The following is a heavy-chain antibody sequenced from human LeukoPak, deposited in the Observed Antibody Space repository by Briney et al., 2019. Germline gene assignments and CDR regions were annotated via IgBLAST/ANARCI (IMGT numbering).Heavy chain of an antibody. CDR1: GYTFTSYF. V-gene: IGHV1-46*01. Sequence: ASVKVSCKASGYTFTSYFMHWVRRAPGQGLEWMGIISPSGGSTRYAQKFQGRVTMTRDTSTSTDYMELSSLRSEDTAVYYCARERYDTTRPYFFDYWGQGTLVTVSS. CDR2: ISPSGGST. J-gene: IGHJ4*02. D-gene: IGHD3-3*01. CDR3: ARERYDTTRPYFFDY.